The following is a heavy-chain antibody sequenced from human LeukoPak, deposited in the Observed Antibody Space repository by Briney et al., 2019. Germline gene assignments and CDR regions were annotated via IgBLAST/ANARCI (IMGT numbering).Heavy chain of an antibody. V-gene: IGHV3-48*03. Sequence: GGSLRLSCAASGFIFSSYEMNWVRQAPGKGLEWISYISSSGSTIYYADSVKGRFTISRDDAKNSLYLQMNSLRAEDTAVYYCAREYYYDSSGSPIMHDAFDIWGQGTMVTVSS. D-gene: IGHD3-22*01. CDR1: GFIFSSYE. J-gene: IGHJ3*02. CDR3: AREYYYDSSGSPIMHDAFDI. CDR2: ISSSGSTI.